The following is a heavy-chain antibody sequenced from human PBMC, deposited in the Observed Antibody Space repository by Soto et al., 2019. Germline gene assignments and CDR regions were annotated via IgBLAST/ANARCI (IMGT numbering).Heavy chain of an antibody. J-gene: IGHJ3*02. CDR2: ISGSGGST. V-gene: IGHV3-23*01. D-gene: IGHD3-22*01. CDR1: GFTCSSYA. CDR3: AKNYDSSGYYYIGPDDAFDI. Sequence: GGSLRLSCAASGFTCSSYAMSWVRQAPGKGLEWVSAISGSGGSTYYADSVKGRFTISRDNSKNTLYLQMNSLRAEDTAVYYCAKNYDSSGYYYIGPDDAFDIWGQGTMVTVSS.